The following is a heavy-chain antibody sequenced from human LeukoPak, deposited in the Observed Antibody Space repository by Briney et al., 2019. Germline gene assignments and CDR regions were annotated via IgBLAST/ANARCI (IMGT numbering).Heavy chain of an antibody. J-gene: IGHJ4*02. Sequence: SVKVPCKASGGTFSSYAISWVRPAPGQGLEWMGGIIPIFGTANYAQKFQGRVTITADESTSTAYMELSSLRSEDTAVYYCATSAPLYGSGSYYSEAPYYFDYWGQGTLVTVSS. D-gene: IGHD3-10*01. CDR3: ATSAPLYGSGSYYSEAPYYFDY. CDR2: IIPIFGTA. V-gene: IGHV1-69*13. CDR1: GGTFSSYA.